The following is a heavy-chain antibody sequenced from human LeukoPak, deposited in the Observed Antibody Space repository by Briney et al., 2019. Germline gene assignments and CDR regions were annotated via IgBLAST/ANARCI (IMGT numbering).Heavy chain of an antibody. CDR3: ATLGSHFDY. V-gene: IGHV3-74*01. D-gene: IGHD3-10*01. Sequence: GESLRLSCAASGFTVSSYWMHWVRQAPGKGLVWVSRISSDGSSTNYADSVKGRFTVSRDNAENTLYLQMNSLRAEDTAVYYCATLGSHFDYWAREPWSPSPQ. J-gene: IGHJ4*02. CDR1: GFTVSSYW. CDR2: ISSDGSST.